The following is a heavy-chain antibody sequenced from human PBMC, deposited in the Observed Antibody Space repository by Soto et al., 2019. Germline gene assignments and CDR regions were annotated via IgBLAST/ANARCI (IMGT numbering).Heavy chain of an antibody. Sequence: SVKVSCKASGGTFSSYAISWVRQAPGQGLEWMGGIIPIFGTANYAQKFQGRVTITADESTSTAYMELSSLRSEDTAVYYCARSGYHMAPFDYWGQGTLVTVS. J-gene: IGHJ4*02. CDR3: ARSGYHMAPFDY. CDR1: GGTFSSYA. V-gene: IGHV1-69*13. D-gene: IGHD3-22*01. CDR2: IIPIFGTA.